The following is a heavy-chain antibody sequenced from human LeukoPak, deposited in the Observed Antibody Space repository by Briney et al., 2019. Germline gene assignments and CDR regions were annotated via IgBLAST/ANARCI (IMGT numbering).Heavy chain of an antibody. Sequence: TGRSLRLSCAASGFTFSSYAMHWVRQAPGKGLEWVAVISYDGSNKYYADSVKGRFTISRDNSKNTLYLQMNSLRAEDTAVYYCAKDLNWGRGYSFFDYWGQGTLVTVSS. CDR2: ISYDGSNK. D-gene: IGHD5-18*01. J-gene: IGHJ4*02. V-gene: IGHV3-30-3*01. CDR3: AKDLNWGRGYSFFDY. CDR1: GFTFSSYA.